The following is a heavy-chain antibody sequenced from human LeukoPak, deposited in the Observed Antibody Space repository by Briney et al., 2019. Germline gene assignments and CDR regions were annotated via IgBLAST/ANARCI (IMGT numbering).Heavy chain of an antibody. J-gene: IGHJ4*02. V-gene: IGHV3-23*01. D-gene: IGHD3-22*01. CDR1: GFTFSSYA. CDR2: ISGSGGST. CDR3: AKDPRIYYDSSGYLFDY. Sequence: GGSLRLFCAASGFTFSSYAMSWVRQAPGKGLEWVSAISGSGGSTYYADSVKGRFTISRDNSKNTLYLQMNSLRAEDTAVYYCAKDPRIYYDSSGYLFDYWGQGTLVTVSS.